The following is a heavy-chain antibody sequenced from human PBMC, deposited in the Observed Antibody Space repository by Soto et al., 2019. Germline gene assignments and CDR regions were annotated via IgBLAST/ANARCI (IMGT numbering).Heavy chain of an antibody. V-gene: IGHV1-18*04. D-gene: IGHD1-7*01. CDR1: GYAFTIYG. CDR3: ARDITGTVNWFDP. CDR2: ISAYNGNT. J-gene: IGHJ5*02. Sequence: ASVKVSGKAAGYAFTIYGISCVLQSPGQGLEWMGWISAYNGNTNYAQKLQGRVTMTTDTSTSTAYMELRSLRSDDTAVYYCARDITGTVNWFDPWGQGTLVTVSS.